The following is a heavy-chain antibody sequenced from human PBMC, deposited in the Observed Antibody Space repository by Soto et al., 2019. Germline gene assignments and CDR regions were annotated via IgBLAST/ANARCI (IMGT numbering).Heavy chain of an antibody. D-gene: IGHD5-12*01. CDR1: GFTFDDYT. Sequence: GGSLRLSCAASGFTFDDYTMHWVRQAPGKGLEWVSLISWDGGSTYYADSVKGRFTISRDNSKNSLYLQMNSLRTEDTALYYCAKDIGGYDSLSLDYWGQGTLVTVSS. CDR3: AKDIGGYDSLSLDY. V-gene: IGHV3-43*01. J-gene: IGHJ4*02. CDR2: ISWDGGST.